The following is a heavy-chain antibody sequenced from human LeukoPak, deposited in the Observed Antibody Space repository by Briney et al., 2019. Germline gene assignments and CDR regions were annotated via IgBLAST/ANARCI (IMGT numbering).Heavy chain of an antibody. D-gene: IGHD2-15*01. CDR3: ATMLYCSGGSCYQPGDYYYYYMDV. Sequence: SVKVSCKASGGTFSSYAISWVRQAPGQGLEWKGGITPIFGTANYAQKFQGRVTITTDESTSTAYMELSSLRSEDTAVYYCATMLYCSGGSCYQPGDYYYYYMDVWGKGTTVTVSS. V-gene: IGHV1-69*05. J-gene: IGHJ6*03. CDR1: GGTFSSYA. CDR2: ITPIFGTA.